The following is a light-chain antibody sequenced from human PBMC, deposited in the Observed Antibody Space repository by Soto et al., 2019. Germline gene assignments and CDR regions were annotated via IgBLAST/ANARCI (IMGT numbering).Light chain of an antibody. CDR3: QQGYSTTPFT. CDR2: GAS. J-gene: IGKJ5*01. V-gene: IGKV1-39*01. CDR1: QSIKNY. Sequence: DIQMTQSPSSLSAAIGDRVTITCRASQSIKNYLNWYQHKPGAAPKLLIFGASNLESGVPSRFSGSGSGTEFTLSISSLQPEDFATYYCQQGYSTTPFTFGQGTRL.